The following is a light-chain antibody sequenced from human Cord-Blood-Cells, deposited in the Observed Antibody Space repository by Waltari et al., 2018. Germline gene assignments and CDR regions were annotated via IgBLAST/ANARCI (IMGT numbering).Light chain of an antibody. V-gene: IGKV1-39*01. CDR3: QRSYSTPWT. CDR1: QSISSY. Sequence: LQMTQSPSSLSASVGARVTITCRASQSISSYLNWYPQKPGKAPKLLIYAASSLHSGVPSRFSGSGSGTDFTLPISSLQPEDFATYYCQRSYSTPWTFGQGTKVEIK. J-gene: IGKJ1*01. CDR2: AAS.